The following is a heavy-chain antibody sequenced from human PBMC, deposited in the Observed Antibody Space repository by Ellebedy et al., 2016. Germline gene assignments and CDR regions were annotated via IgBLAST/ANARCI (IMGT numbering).Heavy chain of an antibody. V-gene: IGHV3-23*01. CDR2: MRGDGAKT. J-gene: IGHJ5*02. CDR1: GLTVSSFF. CDR3: RPGHYANL. D-gene: IGHD4-17*01. Sequence: GESLKISXAPSGLTVSSFFMGWVRQAPGKGLEWVSTMRGDGAKTHLADSVKGRFTMSRDIPKNTVYLQMNRLRPEDTAVYYCRPGHYANLWGHGTLVTVSS.